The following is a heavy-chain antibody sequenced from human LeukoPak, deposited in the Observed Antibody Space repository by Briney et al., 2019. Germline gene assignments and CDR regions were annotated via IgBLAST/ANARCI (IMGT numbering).Heavy chain of an antibody. Sequence: GGSLRLSCTASGFTFSTYAMNWIRQAPGKGLEWVSTITGSGGSTYYADSVKGRFTTSRENSKNTLYLQMNSLRAEDTAVYYCAKRWSGSYSWFDYWGQGTLVTVSS. CDR2: ITGSGGST. CDR1: GFTFSTYA. J-gene: IGHJ4*02. D-gene: IGHD1-26*01. V-gene: IGHV3-23*01. CDR3: AKRWSGSYSWFDY.